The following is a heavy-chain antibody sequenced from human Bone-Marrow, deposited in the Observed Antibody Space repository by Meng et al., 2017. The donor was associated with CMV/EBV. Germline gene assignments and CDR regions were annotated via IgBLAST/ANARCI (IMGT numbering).Heavy chain of an antibody. V-gene: IGHV4-34*01. CDR1: CAFLRCSY. CDR3: ARCGDASLWGCYNR. Sequence: CPFACAFLRCSYRRLLRPPGPKALEWIGDIHHSGCTNYTPPLKGRVTITVDTSKNQTSLRLSSVSSADTSVYYCARCGDASLWGCYNRWGQGPLVTVSS. D-gene: IGHD3-16*01. CDR2: IHHSGCT. J-gene: IGHJ4*02.